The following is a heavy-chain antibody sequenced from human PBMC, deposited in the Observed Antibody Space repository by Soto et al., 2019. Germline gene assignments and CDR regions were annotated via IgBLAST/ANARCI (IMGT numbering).Heavy chain of an antibody. V-gene: IGHV4-59*01. CDR3: ARYRREAVAGYTLDN. CDR1: GGSISSNY. CDR2: VYNSGST. D-gene: IGHD6-13*01. Sequence: ETLSLTCTVSGGSISSNYWTWIRKPTGKGLEWIGYVYNSGSTNYNPSLKSRVTISEDTSKSQFSLKVNSMTAADTAVYYCARYRREAVAGYTLDNWGQGILVTVSS. J-gene: IGHJ4*02.